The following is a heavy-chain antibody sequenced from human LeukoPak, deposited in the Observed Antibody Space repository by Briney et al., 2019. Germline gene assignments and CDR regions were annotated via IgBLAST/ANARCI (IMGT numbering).Heavy chain of an antibody. CDR3: AAGPYCSGGSCYQNWFDP. D-gene: IGHD2-15*01. CDR1: GFTFTSSA. Sequence: SVKVSCKASGFTFTSSAVQWVRQARGQRLEWIGWIVVGSGNTNYAQKFQERVTITRDMSTSTAYMELSSLGSEDTAVYYCAAGPYCSGGSCYQNWFDPWGQGTLVTVSS. CDR2: IVVGSGNT. V-gene: IGHV1-58*01. J-gene: IGHJ5*02.